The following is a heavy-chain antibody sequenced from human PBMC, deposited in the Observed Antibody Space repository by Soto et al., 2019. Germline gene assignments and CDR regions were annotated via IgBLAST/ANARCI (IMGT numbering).Heavy chain of an antibody. CDR1: GGSFSGYY. D-gene: IGHD2-15*01. V-gene: IGHV4-34*01. Sequence: QVQLQQWGAGLLKPSETLSLTCAVYGGSFSGYYWSWIRQPPGKGLEWIGEINHSGSTNYNPSLKSRVTISVDTSKNQFSLKLGSVTAADTAVYYCARGGYRYCSGGSCYYVYWGQGTLVTVSS. CDR3: ARGGYRYCSGGSCYYVY. J-gene: IGHJ4*02. CDR2: INHSGST.